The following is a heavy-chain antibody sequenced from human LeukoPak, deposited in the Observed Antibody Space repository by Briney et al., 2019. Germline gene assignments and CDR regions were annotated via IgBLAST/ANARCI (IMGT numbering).Heavy chain of an antibody. J-gene: IGHJ6*02. Sequence: ASVKVSCKASGYTFAYYYMHWVRQAPGQGLEWMGWINPNSGGTKYAQKFQGRVTMTRDTPSSIVYMEVSRLRSDDTAVYYCARGPTLVRGVIMPDSVGGMDVWGQGTTVTVSS. D-gene: IGHD3-10*01. V-gene: IGHV1-2*02. CDR1: GYTFAYYY. CDR3: ARGPTLVRGVIMPDSVGGMDV. CDR2: INPNSGGT.